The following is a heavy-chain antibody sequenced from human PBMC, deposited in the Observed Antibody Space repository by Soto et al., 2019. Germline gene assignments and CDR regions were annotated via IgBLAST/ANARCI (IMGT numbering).Heavy chain of an antibody. Sequence: GGSLRLSCAASGFTFSSYGMHWVRQAPGKGLEWVAVIWYDGSNKYYADSVKGRFTISRDNSKNTLYLQMNSLRAEDTAVYYCARSVLPPIYYYYGMDVWGQGTTVTVSS. V-gene: IGHV3-33*01. J-gene: IGHJ6*02. CDR3: ARSVLPPIYYYYGMDV. D-gene: IGHD1-26*01. CDR1: GFTFSSYG. CDR2: IWYDGSNK.